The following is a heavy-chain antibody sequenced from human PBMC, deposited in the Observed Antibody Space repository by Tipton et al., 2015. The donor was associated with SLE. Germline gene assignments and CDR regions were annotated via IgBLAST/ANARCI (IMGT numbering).Heavy chain of an antibody. D-gene: IGHD6-13*01. CDR3: ARPAGYSSSWYYY. V-gene: IGHV4-34*01. J-gene: IGHJ4*02. Sequence: LRLSCAASGFTFSSYSMNWVRQAPGKGLEWIGEINHSGSTNYNPSLKSRVTISVDTSKNQFSLKLSSVTAADTAVYYCARPAGYSSSWYYYWGQGTLVTVSS. CDR1: GFTFSSYS. CDR2: INHSGST.